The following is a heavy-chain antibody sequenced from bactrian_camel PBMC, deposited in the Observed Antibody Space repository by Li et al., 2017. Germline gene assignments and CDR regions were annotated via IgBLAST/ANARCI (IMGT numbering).Heavy chain of an antibody. CDR2: INSGGGS. Sequence: VQLVESGGGLVQPGGSLRLSCAASGFTFSSNAMTWDRQAPGKGLEWVSSINSGGGSYYADSVKGRFTISRDNATNTVYLQMNSLKPEDTAVYYCVSLVGRPLVHQGTQVTVS. D-gene: IGHD2*01. V-gene: IGHV3S40*01. CDR1: GFTFSSNA. J-gene: IGHJ4*01.